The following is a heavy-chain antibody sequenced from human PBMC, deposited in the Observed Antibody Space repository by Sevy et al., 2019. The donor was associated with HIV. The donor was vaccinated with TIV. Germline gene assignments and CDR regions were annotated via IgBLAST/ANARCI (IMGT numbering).Heavy chain of an antibody. CDR2: INWNSGII. CDR3: ARDVSSGHTAGSYYYYYGLDV. J-gene: IGHJ6*02. D-gene: IGHD6-19*01. CDR1: GFTFDAHA. Sequence: GGSLRLSCAASGFTFDAHAMHWVRQSPGKGLEWVSGINWNSGIIAYADSVKGRFTISRDNAKNSLHLQMNSLRTEDTALYFCARDVSSGHTAGSYYYYYGLDVWGQGTTVTVSS. V-gene: IGHV3-9*01.